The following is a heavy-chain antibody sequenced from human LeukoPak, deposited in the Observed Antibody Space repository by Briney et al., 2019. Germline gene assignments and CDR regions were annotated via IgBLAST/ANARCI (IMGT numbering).Heavy chain of an antibody. CDR1: GVSITSSDY. Sequence: SETLSLTCNVSGVSITSSDYWGWIRQPPGKGLECCEYLFSWTNYYNPSLKSRVTISVDTSRNQVSLKMSSVTAADTAVYYCARSLITSGYAPQEFDSWGQGTLVTVSS. J-gene: IGHJ4*02. CDR3: ARSLITSGYAPQEFDS. CDR2: LFSWTN. V-gene: IGHV4-39*01. D-gene: IGHD5-12*01.